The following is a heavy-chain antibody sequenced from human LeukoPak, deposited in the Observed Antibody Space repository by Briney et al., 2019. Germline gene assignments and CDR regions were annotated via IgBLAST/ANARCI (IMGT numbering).Heavy chain of an antibody. Sequence: ASVNVSCKASGYTFTSYAMHWVRQAPGQRLEWMGWINAGDGNTKYSQKFQGRVTITRDTSASTAYMELSSLRSEDTAVYYCARVSNYYDSSGYYYVYFDYWGQGTLVTVSS. J-gene: IGHJ4*02. CDR1: GYTFTSYA. CDR3: ARVSNYYDSSGYYYVYFDY. V-gene: IGHV1-3*01. CDR2: INAGDGNT. D-gene: IGHD3-22*01.